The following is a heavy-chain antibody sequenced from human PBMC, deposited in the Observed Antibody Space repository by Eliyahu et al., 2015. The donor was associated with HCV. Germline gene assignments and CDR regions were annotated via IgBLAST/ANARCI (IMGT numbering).Heavy chain of an antibody. Sequence: QIQLVQSGGEVKKPGASVKVSCKASGYIFTSYGINWVRQAPGQGLEWMGWIIVYNGNTNYAQKFQDRVTMTTDTSTSTAYMELRSLGSDDTAVYYCAGSYCDSKLCYRSYGVDVWGQGTTVTVSS. CDR3: AGSYCDSKLCYRSYGVDV. D-gene: IGHD2/OR15-2a*01. V-gene: IGHV1-18*01. CDR2: IIVYNGNT. CDR1: GYIFTSYG. J-gene: IGHJ6*02.